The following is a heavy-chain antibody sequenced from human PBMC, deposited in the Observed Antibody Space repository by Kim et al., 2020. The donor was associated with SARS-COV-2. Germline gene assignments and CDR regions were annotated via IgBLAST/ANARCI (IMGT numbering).Heavy chain of an antibody. CDR1: GGTFSSYA. Sequence: SVKVSCKASGGTFSSYAISWVRQAPGQGLEWMGGIIPIFGTANYAQKFQGRVTITADESTSTAYMELSSLRSEDTAVYYCARVPGIAAAGIGFDPWGQGTLVTVSS. CDR2: IIPIFGTA. J-gene: IGHJ5*02. CDR3: ARVPGIAAAGIGFDP. D-gene: IGHD6-13*01. V-gene: IGHV1-69*13.